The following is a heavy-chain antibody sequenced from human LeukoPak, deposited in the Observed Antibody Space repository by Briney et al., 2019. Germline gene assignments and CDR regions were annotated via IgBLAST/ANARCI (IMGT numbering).Heavy chain of an antibody. D-gene: IGHD4-11*01. CDR3: ARGDYSNWFYYMDV. CDR1: GGTFSSYA. J-gene: IGHJ6*03. CDR2: IIPTFGTA. Sequence: ASVKVSCKASGGTFSSYAISWVRQAPGQGLEWMGGIIPTFGTANYAQKFQGRVTITADKSTSTAYMELSSLRSEDTAVYYCARGDYSNWFYYMDVWGKGTTVTVSS. V-gene: IGHV1-69*06.